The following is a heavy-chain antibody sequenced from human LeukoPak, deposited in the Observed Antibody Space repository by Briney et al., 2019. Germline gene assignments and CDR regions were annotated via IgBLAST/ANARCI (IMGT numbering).Heavy chain of an antibody. V-gene: IGHV4-30-4*01. CDR1: GGSISSGDYY. D-gene: IGHD2-2*01. CDR3: ARGIYVPAARRPYYFDY. J-gene: IGHJ4*02. Sequence: SETLSLTCTVSGGSISSGDYYWSWIRQPPGKGLEWIGYIYYSGSTSYNPSLKSRVTISVDTSKNQFSLKLSSVTAADTAVYYCARGIYVPAARRPYYFDYWGQGTLVTVSS. CDR2: IYYSGST.